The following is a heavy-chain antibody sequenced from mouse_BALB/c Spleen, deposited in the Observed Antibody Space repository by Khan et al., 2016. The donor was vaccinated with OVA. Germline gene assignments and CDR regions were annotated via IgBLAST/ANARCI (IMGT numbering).Heavy chain of an antibody. V-gene: IGHV2-6-1*01. Sequence: QVQLKESGPGLVAPSQSLSFTCTISGFSLTNYGVHWVRQPPGKGLEWLVVIWSDGSTTYNSALKSRLTISKDNSKSQVFLKVNSLQTDDTAMYFCARQPYYHYNIMDYWGQGTSVTVSS. D-gene: IGHD2-4*01. J-gene: IGHJ4*01. CDR1: GFSLTNYG. CDR2: IWSDGST. CDR3: ARQPYYHYNIMDY.